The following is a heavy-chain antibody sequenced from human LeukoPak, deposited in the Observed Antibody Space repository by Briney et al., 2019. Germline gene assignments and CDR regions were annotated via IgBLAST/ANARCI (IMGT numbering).Heavy chain of an antibody. J-gene: IGHJ4*02. V-gene: IGHV3-66*01. D-gene: IGHD7-27*01. CDR1: GFTVSSNH. CDR2: IYIGGTI. CDR3: ARDGEDHYYDY. Sequence: GGSLRLSCAASGFTVSSNHMSWFRQAPGKGLEWVSIIYIGGTIYYAYSVKGRFTISRDNSMNTVYLEMNSLRAEDTAVYYCARDGEDHYYDYWGQGTLVTVS.